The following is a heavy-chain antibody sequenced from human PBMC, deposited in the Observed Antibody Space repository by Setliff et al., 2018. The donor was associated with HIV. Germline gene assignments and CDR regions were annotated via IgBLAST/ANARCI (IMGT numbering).Heavy chain of an antibody. CDR1: GFIFSNYA. CDR3: ARDQLAMVRRNGMDV. J-gene: IGHJ6*02. CDR2: ITSDGSNE. Sequence: GGSLRLSCAASGFIFSNYAMQWVRQAPGKGLEWVAAITSDGSNECYADSVKGRFTISRDNSKNTLYVQMNSLRVEDTAVYYCARDQLAMVRRNGMDVWGQGTTVTVSS. D-gene: IGHD3-10*01. V-gene: IGHV3-30*04.